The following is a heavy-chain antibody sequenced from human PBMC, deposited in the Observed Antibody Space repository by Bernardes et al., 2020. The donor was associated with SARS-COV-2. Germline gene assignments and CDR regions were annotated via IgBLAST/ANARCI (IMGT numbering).Heavy chain of an antibody. CDR2: NYPGYSDT. CDR1: GYNFAKYW. J-gene: IGHJ6*02. Sequence: GGSLKIPCEVFGYNFAKYWIGLVRQTPGRGPEVMGMNYPGYSDTRHSPSFEGQVTMSADKSNSVIHLQWTSLRASDTGVYYCARSRGSTSCKDVWGQGTAVIVTS. V-gene: IGHV5-51*01. CDR3: ARSRGSTSCKDV. D-gene: IGHD2-2*01.